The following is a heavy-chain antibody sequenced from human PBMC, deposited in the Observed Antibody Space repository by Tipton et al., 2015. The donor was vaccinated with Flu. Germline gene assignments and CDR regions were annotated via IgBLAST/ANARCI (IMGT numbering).Heavy chain of an antibody. Sequence: LRLSCTVSGGPISSSSHYWGWIRQPPGKGLEWIGSIYHSGSTYYNPSLKSRVTISVDTSKNQFSLKLGSVTAGDTAVYYCARRDCAGGICYSRVYDAFDIWGQGTLVTVSS. J-gene: IGHJ3*02. D-gene: IGHD2-8*02. CDR2: IYHSGST. CDR3: ARRDCAGGICYSRVYDAFDI. V-gene: IGHV4-39*07. CDR1: GGPISSSSHY.